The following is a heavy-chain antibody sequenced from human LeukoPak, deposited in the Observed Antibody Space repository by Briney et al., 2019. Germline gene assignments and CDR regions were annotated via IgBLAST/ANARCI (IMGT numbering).Heavy chain of an antibody. V-gene: IGHV1-8*01. CDR2: MNPNSGNT. CDR3: ARVYYDILTGPNWFDP. D-gene: IGHD3-9*01. Sequence: ASIKVSCKASGYTFTSYDINWVRQATGQGLEWMGWMNPNSGNTGYAQKFQGRVTMTRNTSISTAYMELSSLRSEDTAVYYCARVYYDILTGPNWFDPWGQGTLVTVSS. J-gene: IGHJ5*02. CDR1: GYTFTSYD.